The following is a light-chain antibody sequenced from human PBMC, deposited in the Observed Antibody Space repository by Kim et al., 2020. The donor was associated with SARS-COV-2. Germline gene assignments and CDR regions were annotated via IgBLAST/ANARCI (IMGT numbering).Light chain of an antibody. CDR1: NIGSKS. Sequence: SYELTQPPSVSVAPGKTARITWGGNNIGSKSVHWYQQKPGQAPVLVIYYDSDRPSGIPERFSGSNSGNTATLTISRVEAGDEADYYCQVWDTSRDHPYVF. CDR2: YDS. J-gene: IGLJ1*01. V-gene: IGLV3-21*04. CDR3: QVWDTSRDHPYV.